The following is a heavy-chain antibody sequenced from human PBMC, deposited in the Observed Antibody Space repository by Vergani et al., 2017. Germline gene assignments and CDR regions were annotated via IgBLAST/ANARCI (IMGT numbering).Heavy chain of an antibody. Sequence: QVQLVESGGGVVQPGRSLRLSCAASGFTFSSYGMHWVRQAPGKGLEWVAVISYDGSNKYYADSVKGRFTISRENSKNTLYLQMNSLRAEDTALYYCAKDPLAAVAAFDNWFDPWGQGTLVTVSS. CDR1: GFTFSSYG. J-gene: IGHJ5*02. CDR2: ISYDGSNK. D-gene: IGHD4-23*01. V-gene: IGHV3-30*18. CDR3: AKDPLAAVAAFDNWFDP.